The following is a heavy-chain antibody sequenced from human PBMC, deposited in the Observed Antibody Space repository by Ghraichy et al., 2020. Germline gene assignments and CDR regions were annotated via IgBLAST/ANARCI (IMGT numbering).Heavy chain of an antibody. J-gene: IGHJ3*02. Sequence: SVKVSCKASGGTNSSYLMSWVRQAPGQGLEYLGGIIPLLDATNYAQKFQDRLTITADESARTTYMELSSLRSEDTAGYYWARVTLFQGVADALDIWGQGTMVTVSS. CDR1: GGTNSSYL. CDR3: ARVTLFQGVADALDI. V-gene: IGHV1-69*13. CDR2: IIPLLDAT.